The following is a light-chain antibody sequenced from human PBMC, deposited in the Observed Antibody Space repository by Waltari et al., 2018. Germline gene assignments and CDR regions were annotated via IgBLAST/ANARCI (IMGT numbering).Light chain of an antibody. CDR3: QQYYTTPFT. J-gene: IGKJ3*01. CDR2: LAS. Sequence: DIVMTQSPDSLAVALGERATINCKSNQGVLSNSNNQNYFAWYQQKPGQPPKLLIYLASTRESGVPDRFSGSGSGTDFTLTVSSLQAEDVAVYYCQQYYTTPFTFGPGTKVDI. CDR1: QGVLSNSNNQNY. V-gene: IGKV4-1*01.